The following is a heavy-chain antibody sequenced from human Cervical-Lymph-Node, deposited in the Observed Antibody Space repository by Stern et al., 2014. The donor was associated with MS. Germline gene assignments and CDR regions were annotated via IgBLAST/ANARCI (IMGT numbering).Heavy chain of an antibody. CDR1: GFPFSSHS. J-gene: IGHJ6*02. V-gene: IGHV3-21*06. Sequence: EVQLVESGGGLVKPGGSLLLSCAASGFPFSSHSMNWVRQAPGKGPEWVSSISSVGSFYAESVQGRFTISRDNAKDSLFLQMNSLRVDDTAVYYCAREPQGGAWYYGMDVWGQGTTVTVSS. CDR3: AREPQGGAWYYGMDV. CDR2: ISSVGS. D-gene: IGHD1-26*01.